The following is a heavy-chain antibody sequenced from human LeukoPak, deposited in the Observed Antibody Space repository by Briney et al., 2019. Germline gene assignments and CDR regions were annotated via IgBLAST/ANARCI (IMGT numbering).Heavy chain of an antibody. J-gene: IGHJ4*02. CDR3: ARGGYSYGPTWY. Sequence: GGSLRLSCAASGFTFNTYTINWVRQAPGKGLEWVSGINWNGDNTGYADSVKGRFTISRDNAKNSLYLQINTLGAEDTALYYCARGGYSYGPTWYWGQGTLVTVSS. CDR1: GFTFNTYT. CDR2: INWNGDNT. D-gene: IGHD5-18*01. V-gene: IGHV3-20*04.